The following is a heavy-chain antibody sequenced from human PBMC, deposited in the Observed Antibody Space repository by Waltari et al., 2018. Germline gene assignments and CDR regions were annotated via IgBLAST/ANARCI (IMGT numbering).Heavy chain of an antibody. V-gene: IGHV4-34*01. D-gene: IGHD5-12*01. CDR3: ARGGRATTLDY. CDR2: INHSGST. J-gene: IGHJ4*02. CDR1: GGSFSGYY. Sequence: QVQLQQWGAGLLKPSETLSLTCAVYGGSFSGYYWNWIRQPPGKGLEWIGEINHSGSTNYNPSLKSRVTISVDTSKNQFSLKLSSVTAADTAVYYCARGGRATTLDYWGQGTLVTVSS.